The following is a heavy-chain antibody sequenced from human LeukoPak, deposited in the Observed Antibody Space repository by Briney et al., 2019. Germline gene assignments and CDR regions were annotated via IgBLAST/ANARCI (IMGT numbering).Heavy chain of an antibody. Sequence: GGSLRLSCAASGFTFSRNALSWVRRAPGKGLEWVSSLSGSGGDTYYADSVKGRFTISRDNAKNMVYLQMNSLRAEDTAVYYCAKDPYGTRYFDYWGQGTLVTVSS. CDR2: LSGSGGDT. J-gene: IGHJ4*02. D-gene: IGHD2-2*01. CDR3: AKDPYGTRYFDY. V-gene: IGHV3-23*01. CDR1: GFTFSRNA.